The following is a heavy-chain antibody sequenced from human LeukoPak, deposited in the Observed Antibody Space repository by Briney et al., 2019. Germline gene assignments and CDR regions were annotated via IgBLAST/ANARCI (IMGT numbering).Heavy chain of an antibody. D-gene: IGHD4-23*01. CDR1: GFTFSGYI. J-gene: IGHJ3*02. Sequence: GGSLRLSCAASGFTFSGYILDWVRQAPGKGLEWVGRIRRGANSYTTEYAASVKGRFTISRDDSKNLLYLHMNSLKTEDTAVYHCSRDGAEGGNTAFEIWGQGTMVTVSS. V-gene: IGHV3-72*01. CDR2: IRRGANSYTT. CDR3: SRDGAEGGNTAFEI.